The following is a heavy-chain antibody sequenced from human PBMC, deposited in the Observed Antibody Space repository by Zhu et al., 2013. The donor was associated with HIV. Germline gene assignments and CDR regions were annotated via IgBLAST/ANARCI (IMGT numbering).Heavy chain of an antibody. CDR3: ARVHCSGGSCQRGGLDY. CDR2: INHSGST. V-gene: IGHV4-34*01. Sequence: QVQLQQWGAGLLKPSETLSLTCAVYGGSFSGYYWSWIRQPPGKGLEWIGEINHSGSTNYNPSLKSRVTISVDTSKNQFSLKLSSVTAADTAVYYCARVHCSGGSCQRGGLDYWGQGTLVTVSS. J-gene: IGHJ4*02. D-gene: IGHD2-15*01. CDR1: GGSFSGYY.